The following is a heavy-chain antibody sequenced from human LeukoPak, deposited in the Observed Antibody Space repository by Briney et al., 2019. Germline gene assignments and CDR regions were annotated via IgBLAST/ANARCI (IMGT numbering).Heavy chain of an antibody. J-gene: IGHJ5*02. D-gene: IGHD3-10*01. V-gene: IGHV1-69*04. CDR2: IIPILGIA. CDR1: GYTFTSYD. Sequence: TSVKVSCKASGYTFTSYDINWVRQATGQGLEWMGRIIPILGIANYAQKFQGRVTITADKSTSTAYMELSSLRSEDTAVYYCARDPKYYYGSGSYNRRYWFDPWGQGTLVTVSS. CDR3: ARDPKYYYGSGSYNRRYWFDP.